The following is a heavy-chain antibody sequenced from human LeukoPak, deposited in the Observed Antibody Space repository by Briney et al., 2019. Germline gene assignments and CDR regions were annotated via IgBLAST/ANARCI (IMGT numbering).Heavy chain of an antibody. V-gene: IGHV3-21*01. CDR3: ARGAWSENPFDY. CDR1: GFTFSSYS. Sequence: GALRLSCAASGFTFSSYSMNWVRQAPGKGLEWVSSISSSSSYIYYADSVKGRFTISRDNARNSLCLEMNSLRAEDTAVYSCARGAWSENPFDYWGQGTLVTVSS. CDR2: ISSSSSYI. J-gene: IGHJ4*02. D-gene: IGHD1-14*01.